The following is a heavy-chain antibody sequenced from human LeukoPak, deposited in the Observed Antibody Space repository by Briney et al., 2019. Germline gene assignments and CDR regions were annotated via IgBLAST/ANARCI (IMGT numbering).Heavy chain of an antibody. CDR3: ARVQADRYSSSSDFDY. J-gene: IGHJ4*02. Sequence: GASVKVSCKASGYTFTSYGISWVRQAPGQGLEWMGWISAYNGNTNYAQKLQGRVTMTTDTSTSTAYMELRSLRSDDTAVYYCARVQADRYSSSSDFDYWGQGTLVTVSS. CDR2: ISAYNGNT. CDR1: GYTFTSYG. V-gene: IGHV1-18*01. D-gene: IGHD6-6*01.